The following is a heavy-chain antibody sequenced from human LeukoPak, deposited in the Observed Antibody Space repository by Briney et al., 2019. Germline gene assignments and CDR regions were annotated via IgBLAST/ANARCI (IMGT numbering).Heavy chain of an antibody. D-gene: IGHD1-26*01. V-gene: IGHV3-30*05. CDR3: ARDISGSYSIDY. J-gene: IGHJ4*02. CDR2: ISNDGNNK. CDR1: GFTFRSHV. Sequence: GGSLRLPCAASGFTFRSHVMHWVRQAPGKGLEWVAFISNDGNNKYYADSVKGRFTSSRDNSKNTLYLEVSSLRDEGTAVYYCARDISGSYSIDYWGQGTLVTVSS.